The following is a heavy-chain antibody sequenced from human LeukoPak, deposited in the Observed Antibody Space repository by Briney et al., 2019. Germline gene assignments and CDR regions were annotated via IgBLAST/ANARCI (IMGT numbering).Heavy chain of an antibody. CDR3: ARRAGEYSHPYDY. V-gene: IGHV3-66*04. D-gene: IGHD4-17*01. CDR2: IYVDGST. Sequence: GGSLRLSCAASGISVSSNYMSRVRQAPGKGLQWVSVIYVDGSTYYADSVKGRITISRDNSRNTLYLQMNSLRADDTAVYYCARRAGEYSHPYDYWGQGTLVTVSS. J-gene: IGHJ4*02. CDR1: GISVSSNY.